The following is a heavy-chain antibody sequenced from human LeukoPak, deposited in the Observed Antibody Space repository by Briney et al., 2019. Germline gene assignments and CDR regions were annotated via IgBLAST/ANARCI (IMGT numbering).Heavy chain of an antibody. CDR3: ARSAASRVVVARPLDY. CDR1: GGTFSSYA. D-gene: IGHD3-22*01. CDR2: INPSGGST. V-gene: IGHV1-46*01. J-gene: IGHJ4*02. Sequence: ASVKVSCKASGGTFSSYAISWVRQAPGQGLEWMGIINPSGGSTSYAQKFQGRVTMTRDTSTSTVYMELSSLRSEDTAVYYCARSAASRVVVARPLDYWGQGTLVTVSS.